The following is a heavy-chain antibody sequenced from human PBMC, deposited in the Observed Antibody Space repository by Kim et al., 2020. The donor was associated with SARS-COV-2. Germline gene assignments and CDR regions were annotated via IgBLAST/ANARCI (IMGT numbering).Heavy chain of an antibody. D-gene: IGHD2-15*01. CDR1: GGSISSYY. J-gene: IGHJ4*02. Sequence: SETLSLTCTVSGGSISSYYWSWIRQPPGKGLEWIGYIYYSGSTNYNPSLKSRVTISVDTSKNQFSLKLSSVTAADTAVYYCASGSCRSGGSCYVAPFDYWGQGTLVTVSS. V-gene: IGHV4-59*08. CDR2: IYYSGST. CDR3: ASGSCRSGGSCYVAPFDY.